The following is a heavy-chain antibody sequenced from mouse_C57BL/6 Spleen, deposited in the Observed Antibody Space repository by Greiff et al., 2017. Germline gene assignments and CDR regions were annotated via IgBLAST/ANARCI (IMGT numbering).Heavy chain of an antibody. D-gene: IGHD1-1*01. CDR2: IDPANGNT. CDR3: AAADYYGSRGAMDY. CDR1: GFNIKNTY. J-gene: IGHJ4*01. V-gene: IGHV14-3*01. Sequence: EVQLQESVAELVRPGASVKLSCTASGFNIKNTYMHWVKQRPEQGLEWIGRIDPANGNTKYAPKFQGKATITADTSSNTAYLQLSSLTSEDTAIYYCAAADYYGSRGAMDYWGQGTSVTVSS.